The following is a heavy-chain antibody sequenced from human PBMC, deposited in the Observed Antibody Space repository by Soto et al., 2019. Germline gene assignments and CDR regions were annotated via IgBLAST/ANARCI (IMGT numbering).Heavy chain of an antibody. CDR1: GGTFSSYA. Sequence: ASVKVSCKASGGTFSSYAISWVRQAPGQGLEWMGGIIPIFGTANYAQKFQGRVTITADESTSTAYMELSSLRSEDTAVYYCARGTAAAPYYYYGMDVWGQGTTVTVSS. D-gene: IGHD6-13*01. V-gene: IGHV1-69*13. CDR3: ARGTAAAPYYYYGMDV. CDR2: IIPIFGTA. J-gene: IGHJ6*02.